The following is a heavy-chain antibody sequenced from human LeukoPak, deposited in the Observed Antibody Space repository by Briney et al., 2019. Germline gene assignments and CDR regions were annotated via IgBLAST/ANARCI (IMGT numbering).Heavy chain of an antibody. V-gene: IGHV3-72*01. CDR3: ARSKQLAYDY. CDR2: SRNKANSYTT. J-gene: IGHJ4*02. Sequence: PGGSLRLSCAASGFTFSGSAMHWVRQAPGKGLEWVGRSRNKANSYTTEYAASVKGRFIISRDDSKNSLYLQMNSLKTEDTAVYYCARSKQLAYDYWGQGTLVTVSS. CDR1: GFTFSGSA. D-gene: IGHD1-1*01.